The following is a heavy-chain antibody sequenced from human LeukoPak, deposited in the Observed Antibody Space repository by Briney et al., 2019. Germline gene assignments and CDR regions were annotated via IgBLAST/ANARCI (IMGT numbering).Heavy chain of an antibody. V-gene: IGHV3-30-3*01. CDR2: ISYDGSNK. CDR3: ARDSLYDFWSGFSDY. Sequence: GGSLRLSCAASGFTFSSYAMHWVRQAPGKGLEWVAAISYDGSNKYYADSVKGRFTISRDNSKNTLYLQMNSLRAEDTAVYYCARDSLYDFWSGFSDYWGQGTLVTVSS. J-gene: IGHJ4*02. CDR1: GFTFSSYA. D-gene: IGHD3-3*01.